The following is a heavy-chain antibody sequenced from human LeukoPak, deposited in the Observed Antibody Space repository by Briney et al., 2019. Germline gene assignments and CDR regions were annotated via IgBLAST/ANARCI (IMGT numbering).Heavy chain of an antibody. J-gene: IGHJ4*02. Sequence: SVKVSCKASGGTFSSYAVSWVRPAPGQGLEWMGGIIPIFGTANYAQKFQGRVTITADESTSTAYMELSSLRSEDTAVYYCARGLRDGYNFAAGASDYWGEGTLVTVSS. D-gene: IGHD5-24*01. CDR1: GGTFSSYA. V-gene: IGHV1-69*13. CDR3: ARGLRDGYNFAAGASDY. CDR2: IIPIFGTA.